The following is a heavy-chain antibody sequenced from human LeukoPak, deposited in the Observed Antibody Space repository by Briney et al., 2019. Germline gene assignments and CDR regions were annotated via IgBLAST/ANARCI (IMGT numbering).Heavy chain of an antibody. CDR2: IYSGGST. V-gene: IGHV3-53*05. CDR3: AKDMNDYGDYRGDYYYGMDV. CDR1: GFTVSSNY. D-gene: IGHD4-17*01. Sequence: GGSLRLSCAASGFTVSSNYMSWVRQAPGKGLEWVSVIYSGGSTYYADSVKGRFTISRDNSKNTLYLQMNSLRAEDTAVYYCAKDMNDYGDYRGDYYYGMDVWGQGTTVTVSS. J-gene: IGHJ6*02.